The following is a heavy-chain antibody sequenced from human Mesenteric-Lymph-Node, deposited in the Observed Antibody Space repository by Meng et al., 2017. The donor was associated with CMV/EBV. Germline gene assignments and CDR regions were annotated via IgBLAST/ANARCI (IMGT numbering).Heavy chain of an antibody. CDR3: ARDPTIFGVVEFKGDY. D-gene: IGHD3-3*01. Sequence: ASVKVSCKASGYTFTSYDINWVRQATGQGLEWMGWMNPKSGNTGYAQKFQGRVTMTRNTSISTGYMELSSLRSEDTAVHYCARDPTIFGVVEFKGDYWGQGTLVTVSS. CDR2: MNPKSGNT. J-gene: IGHJ4*02. V-gene: IGHV1-8*01. CDR1: GYTFTSYD.